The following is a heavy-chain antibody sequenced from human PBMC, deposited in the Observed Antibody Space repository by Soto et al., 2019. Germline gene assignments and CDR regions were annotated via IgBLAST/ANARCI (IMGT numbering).Heavy chain of an antibody. CDR3: AKGGADYYGMDV. CDR1: GFTFSSYG. J-gene: IGHJ6*02. Sequence: GGSLRLSCAASGFTFSSYGMHWVRQAPGKGLEWVAVISYDGSNKYYADSVKGRFTISRDNSKNTLYLQMNSLRAEDTAVYYCAKGGADYYGMDVWGQGTTVTVSS. V-gene: IGHV3-30*18. CDR2: ISYDGSNK.